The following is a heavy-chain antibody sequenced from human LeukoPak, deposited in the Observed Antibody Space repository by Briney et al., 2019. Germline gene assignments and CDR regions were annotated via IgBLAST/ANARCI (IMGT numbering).Heavy chain of an antibody. Sequence: GGSLRLSCAASGFIFSYAWMSWVRQAPGKGLEWVGRIKSKSDGGTTDYAAPVKGRFTISRDDSKNTLYLQMNSLKTEDTAVYYCTTDEGDTSSYYQFDYWGQGTLVTVSS. D-gene: IGHD3-22*01. J-gene: IGHJ4*02. CDR3: TTDEGDTSSYYQFDY. CDR1: GFIFSYAW. CDR2: IKSKSDGGTT. V-gene: IGHV3-15*01.